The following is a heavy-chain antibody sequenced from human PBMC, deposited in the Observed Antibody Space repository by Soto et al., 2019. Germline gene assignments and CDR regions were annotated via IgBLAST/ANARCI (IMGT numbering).Heavy chain of an antibody. J-gene: IGHJ6*01. CDR3: SSDTITGLFYY. V-gene: IGHV4-39*01. D-gene: IGHD3-10*01. Sequence: SETLSLTCTVSGGSISSSSYYWGWIRQPPGKGLECVGTIYYDGSAYYNPSLKSRVTISVDTSKNQFSLKLTSVTAADTAVYYYSSDTITGLFYY. CDR1: GGSISSSSYY. CDR2: IYYDGSA.